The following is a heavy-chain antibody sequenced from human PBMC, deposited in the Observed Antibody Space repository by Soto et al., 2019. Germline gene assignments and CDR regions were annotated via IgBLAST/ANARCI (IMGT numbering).Heavy chain of an antibody. CDR3: AKAPVGFGELHFDY. V-gene: IGHV3-23*01. CDR1: GFTFSSYA. J-gene: IGHJ4*02. Sequence: EVQLLESGGALVQPGGSLRLSCSASGFTFSSYAMSWVRQAPGKGLEWVSGISGGVDATYYADSVKGRFTISRDNSKNTLYLQMNSLRAEDTAVYYCAKAPVGFGELHFDYWGQGTLVTVSS. CDR2: ISGGVDAT. D-gene: IGHD3-10*01.